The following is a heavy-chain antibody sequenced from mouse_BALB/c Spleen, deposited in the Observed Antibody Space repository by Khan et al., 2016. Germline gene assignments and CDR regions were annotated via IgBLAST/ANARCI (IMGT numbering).Heavy chain of an antibody. V-gene: IGHV1-77*01. J-gene: IGHJ4*01. CDR1: GYTFTDYV. CDR2: IYPGSGST. D-gene: IGHD4-1*01. CDR3: ARRLGRGSAMDY. Sequence: QVQLKQSGPELVKPGASVKMSCKASGYTFTDYVISWVKQRTGQGLEWIGEIYPGSGSTYYNEKFKGKATLTADKSSNTAYMQLSSLTSEDSAVYFCARRLGRGSAMDYWGQGTSVTVSS.